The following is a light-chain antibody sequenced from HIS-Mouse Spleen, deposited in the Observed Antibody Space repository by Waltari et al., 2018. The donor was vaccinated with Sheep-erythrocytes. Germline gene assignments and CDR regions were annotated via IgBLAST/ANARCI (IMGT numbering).Light chain of an antibody. J-gene: IGLJ3*02. CDR3: SSYAGSNNWV. V-gene: IGLV2-8*01. CDR2: EVS. Sequence: QSALTQPPSASGSPGQSVTISCTGTSCDVGGYNLVSWYQQHPGKAPKLMIYEVSKRPSGVPDRFSGSKDGNTASLTVSGLQAEDEADYYCSSYAGSNNWVFGGGTKLTVL. CDR1: SCDVGGYNL.